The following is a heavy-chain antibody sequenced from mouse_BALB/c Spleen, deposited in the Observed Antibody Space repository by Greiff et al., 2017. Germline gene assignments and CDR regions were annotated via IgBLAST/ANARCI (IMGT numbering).Heavy chain of an antibody. D-gene: IGHD4-1*01. CDR1: GYSITSDYA. J-gene: IGHJ4*01. CDR2: ISYSGST. CDR3: ARRTGTSYYAMDY. Sequence: DVKLQESGPGLVKPSQSLSLTCTVTGYSITSDYAWNWIRQFPGNKLEWMGYISYSGSTSYNPSLKSRISITRDTSKNQFFLQLNSVTTEDTATYYCARRTGTSYYAMDYWGQGTSVTVSS. V-gene: IGHV3-2*02.